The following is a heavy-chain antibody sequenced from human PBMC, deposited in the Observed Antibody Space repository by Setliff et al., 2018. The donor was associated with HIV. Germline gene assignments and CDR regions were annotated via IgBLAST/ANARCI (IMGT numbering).Heavy chain of an antibody. CDR2: ISAGGYT. CDR1: GGSISIYY. Sequence: SETLSLTCTVSGGSISIYYWSWIRQLPGEGLEWIGRISAGGYTYYNPSLQSRVTMSVDMSKNQFSLKLSSVTAADTAIYYCARDRSGTSYAGDDAFDIWGQGTLVTVSS. D-gene: IGHD3-3*01. V-gene: IGHV4-4*07. CDR3: ARDRSGTSYAGDDAFDI. J-gene: IGHJ3*02.